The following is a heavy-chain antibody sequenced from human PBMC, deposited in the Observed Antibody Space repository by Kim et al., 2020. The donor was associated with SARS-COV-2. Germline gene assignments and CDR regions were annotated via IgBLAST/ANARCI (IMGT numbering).Heavy chain of an antibody. CDR2: IWYDGSNK. D-gene: IGHD3-10*01. CDR1: GFTFSSYG. Sequence: GGSLRLSCAASGFTFSSYGMHWVRQAPGKGLEWVAVIWYDGSNKYYADSVKGRFTISRDNSKNTLYLQMNSLRAEDTAVYYCARDGYYYGSGSSHRYYYGMDVWGQGTTVTVSS. V-gene: IGHV3-33*01. CDR3: ARDGYYYGSGSSHRYYYGMDV. J-gene: IGHJ6*02.